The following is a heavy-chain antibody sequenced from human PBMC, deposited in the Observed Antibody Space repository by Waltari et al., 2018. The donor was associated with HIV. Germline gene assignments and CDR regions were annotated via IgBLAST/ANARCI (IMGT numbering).Heavy chain of an antibody. Sequence: QVQLVESGGGVVQPGRSLRLSCAASGFTFRSFTMHWVRQAPGKGLEWVALISYDGSNKYYAESVKGRFTISRDDSKNTLYLQMNSLRAEDTAVYYCARGAYSSGWTFDYWGQGTLVTVSS. J-gene: IGHJ4*02. CDR2: ISYDGSNK. V-gene: IGHV3-30*04. D-gene: IGHD6-19*01. CDR1: GFTFRSFT. CDR3: ARGAYSSGWTFDY.